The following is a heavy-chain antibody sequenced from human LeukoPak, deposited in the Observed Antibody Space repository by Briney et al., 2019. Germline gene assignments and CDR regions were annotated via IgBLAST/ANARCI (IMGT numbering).Heavy chain of an antibody. CDR3: ARGPAATGFFDYYYYYGMDV. CDR2: MNPNSGNT. Sequence: ASVKVSCKASGYTFTSYDINWVRRATGQGLEWMGWMNPNSGNTGYAQKFQGRVTMTRNTSISTAYMELSSLRSEDTAVYYCARGPAATGFFDYYYYYGMDVWGQGTTVTVSS. J-gene: IGHJ6*02. V-gene: IGHV1-8*01. D-gene: IGHD2-2*01. CDR1: GYTFTSYD.